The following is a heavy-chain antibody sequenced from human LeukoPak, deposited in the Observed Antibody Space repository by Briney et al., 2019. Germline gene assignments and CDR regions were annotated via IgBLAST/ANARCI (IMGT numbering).Heavy chain of an antibody. CDR1: GYTFAGYY. CDR3: ARDRQLNDAFDI. V-gene: IGHV1-2*02. J-gene: IGHJ3*02. Sequence: GASVKVSCKASGYTFAGYYMHWVRQAPGQGLEWMGWINPNSGGTNYAQKFQARVTMTRDTSISTAYMELSRLRSDDTAVYYCARDRQLNDAFDIWGQGTMVTVSS. D-gene: IGHD6-6*01. CDR2: INPNSGGT.